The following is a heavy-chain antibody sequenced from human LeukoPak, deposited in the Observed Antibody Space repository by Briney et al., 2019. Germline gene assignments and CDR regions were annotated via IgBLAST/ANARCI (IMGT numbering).Heavy chain of an antibody. V-gene: IGHV1-2*02. CDR1: GHSFTVHY. D-gene: IGHD1-7*01. J-gene: IGHJ5*02. CDR2: ISPDSGGT. Sequence: GASVKISCNASGHSFTVHYLRWVRQTPGQGLEWIGWISPDSGGTSYAQKFQGKGTMTRDTSTSTAYMDLRGLTFDDTAVYYCAITTGRGTTTAYWFDPWGQGTLVTVSS. CDR3: AITTGRGTTTAYWFDP.